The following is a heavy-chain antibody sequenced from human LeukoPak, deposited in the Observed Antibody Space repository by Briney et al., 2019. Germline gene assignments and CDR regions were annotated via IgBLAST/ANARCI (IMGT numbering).Heavy chain of an antibody. CDR1: GFTVSSNH. CDR2: IYSGGRT. CDR3: AREGTVTTTLDY. D-gene: IGHD4-11*01. J-gene: IGHJ4*02. Sequence: GGSLRLSCAASGFTVSSNHMSWVRQAPGKGLEWVSVIYSGGRTYYADSVKGRFTVSRDNSRNTVYLQMSSLRAEDTAVYYCAREGTVTTTLDYWGQGTLVTVSS. V-gene: IGHV3-66*02.